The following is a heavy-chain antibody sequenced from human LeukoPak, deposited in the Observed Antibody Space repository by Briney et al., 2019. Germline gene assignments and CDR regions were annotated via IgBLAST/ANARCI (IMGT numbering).Heavy chain of an antibody. CDR2: INPNSGGT. CDR1: GYTFTLYY. D-gene: IGHD2-15*01. Sequence: APVGVSCTPSGYTFTLYYMYWVREAPGQGHEWMGWINPNSGGTNNAHKFQGRVTMTRDTSISTAYMELSRLRSDDTAVYYCAREGRGWAFDVWGQGTMVTVSS. CDR3: AREGRGWAFDV. V-gene: IGHV1-2*02. J-gene: IGHJ3*01.